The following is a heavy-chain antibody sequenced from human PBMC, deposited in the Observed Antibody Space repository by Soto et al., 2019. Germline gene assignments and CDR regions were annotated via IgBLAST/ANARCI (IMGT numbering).Heavy chain of an antibody. J-gene: IGHJ6*02. Sequence: PWETLSLTCTVSGGSISSSSYYLGWIRQPPGKGLEWVGSIYYSGSTYYNTSLKSRVTISVDTSKNQFSLKLSSVTAADTAVYYCARQITMVRGVITDYYYYGMDVWGQGTTVTV. V-gene: IGHV4-39*01. CDR3: ARQITMVRGVITDYYYYGMDV. CDR2: IYYSGST. CDR1: GGSISSSSYY. D-gene: IGHD3-10*01.